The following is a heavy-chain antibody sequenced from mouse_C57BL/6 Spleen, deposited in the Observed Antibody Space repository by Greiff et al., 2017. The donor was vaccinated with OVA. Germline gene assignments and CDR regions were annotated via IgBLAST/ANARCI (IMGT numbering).Heavy chain of an antibody. D-gene: IGHD2-5*01. J-gene: IGHJ4*01. CDR1: GFTFTTYA. CDR2: IRSKSSNYAK. CDR3: VKYSNYYYAMDY. Sequence: EVQLVESGGGLVQPKGSLKLSCAASGFTFTTYAMHWVRQAPGKGLEWVASIRSKSSNYAKYYADSVKDRLTISRHSSQGMLYQQMHSLKTEDTAMYYCVKYSNYYYAMDYWGQGTSVTVSS. V-gene: IGHV10-3*01.